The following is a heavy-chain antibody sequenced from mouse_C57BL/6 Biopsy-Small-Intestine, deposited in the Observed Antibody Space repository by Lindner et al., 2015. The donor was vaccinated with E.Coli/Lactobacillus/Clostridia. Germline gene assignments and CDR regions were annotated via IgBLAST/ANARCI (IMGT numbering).Heavy chain of an antibody. CDR2: IDPANGNT. CDR3: SRSYSNYLSWFAY. Sequence: VQLQESGAELLRPGASVKLSCTASGFNIKDDYMHWVKQRPEQGLEWIGRIDPANGNTKYAPKFQDKATITADTSSNTAYLQLSGLTSEDTAVYFCSRSYSNYLSWFAYWGQGTLVTVSA. CDR1: GFNIKDDY. V-gene: IGHV14-3*01. D-gene: IGHD2-5*01. J-gene: IGHJ3*01.